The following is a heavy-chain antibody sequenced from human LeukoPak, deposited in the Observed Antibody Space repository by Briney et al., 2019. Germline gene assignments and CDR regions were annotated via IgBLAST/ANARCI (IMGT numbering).Heavy chain of an antibody. Sequence: SETLSLTCTVSGGSINSYYWSWIRQPPGKGLEWIGYIYYSGSTNYNPSLKSRVAISVDTSKNQFSLKLSSVTAADTAVYYCARDLREATVTTYYYYMDVWGKGTTVTVSS. CDR2: IYYSGST. CDR1: GGSINSYY. CDR3: ARDLREATVTTYYYYMDV. V-gene: IGHV4-59*01. D-gene: IGHD4-11*01. J-gene: IGHJ6*03.